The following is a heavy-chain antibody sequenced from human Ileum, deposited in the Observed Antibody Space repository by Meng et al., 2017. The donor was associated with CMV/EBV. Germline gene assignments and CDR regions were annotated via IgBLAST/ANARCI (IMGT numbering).Heavy chain of an antibody. CDR2: ISSSGSTI. J-gene: IGHJ4*02. CDR3: ARNGYCGGTSCYNLDY. CDR1: GFTFSDYY. Sequence: GGSLRLSCAASGFTFSDYYMSWIRQAPGKGLEWVSYISSSGSTIYYADSVKGRFTISRDNAKNSLYLQMNSLRAEDTAVYYCARNGYCGGTSCYNLDYWGQGTLVTVSS. V-gene: IGHV3-11*04. D-gene: IGHD2-2*02.